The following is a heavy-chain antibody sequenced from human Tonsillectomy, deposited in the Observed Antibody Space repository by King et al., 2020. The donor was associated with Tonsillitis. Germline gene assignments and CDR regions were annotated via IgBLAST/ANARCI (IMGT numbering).Heavy chain of an antibody. J-gene: IGHJ3*02. CDR2: IYWDDEK. D-gene: IGHD5/OR15-5a*01. V-gene: IGHV2-5*02. CDR1: GFSLSTSGLG. CDR3: ARILRRKAGVYGPGDAFDI. Sequence: TLQESGPTLVKPTQTLTLTCTFSGFSLSTSGLGVGWIRQPPGKALEWLALIYWDDEKHYSPSLKSRLTLTKDTSKNHVVLTLTNMDPVDTATYFCARILRRKAGVYGPGDAFDIWGQGTMVTVSS.